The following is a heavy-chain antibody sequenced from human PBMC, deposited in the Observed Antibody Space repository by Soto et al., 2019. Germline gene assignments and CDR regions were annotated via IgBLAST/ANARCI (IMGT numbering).Heavy chain of an antibody. D-gene: IGHD5-18*01. CDR1: GGSFSDHY. J-gene: IGHJ6*02. Sequence: SETLSLTCAVYGGSFSDHYWSWIRQTPGKGLEWIGEINHSGSTNYNPSFKSRVTISVDTSKNQFSLYLSSVTAADTAVYYCARDRLMATAGTARHYFGVDVWGQGTTVTVSS. CDR3: ARDRLMATAGTARHYFGVDV. CDR2: INHSGST. V-gene: IGHV4-34*01.